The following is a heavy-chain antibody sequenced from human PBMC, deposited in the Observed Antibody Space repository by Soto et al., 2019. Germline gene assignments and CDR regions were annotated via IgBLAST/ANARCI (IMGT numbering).Heavy chain of an antibody. CDR2: IIPIFGTA. Sequence: QVQLVQSGAEVKKPGSSVKVSCKASGGTFSSYAISWVRQAPGQGLEWMGGIIPIFGTANYAQKFQGRVTITADESTSTAYMELSSLRSEDTAVYYCARVGSSSWRGPPSHYYYYYGIDVWGQGTTVTVSS. V-gene: IGHV1-69*01. CDR3: ARVGSSSWRGPPSHYYYYYGIDV. J-gene: IGHJ6*02. D-gene: IGHD6-13*01. CDR1: GGTFSSYA.